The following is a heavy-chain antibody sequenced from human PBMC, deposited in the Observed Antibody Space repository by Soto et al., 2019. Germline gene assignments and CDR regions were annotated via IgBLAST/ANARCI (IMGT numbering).Heavy chain of an antibody. Sequence: SETLSLTCTVSGGSISSSSYYWGWIRQPPGKGLEWIGSIYYSGSTYYNPSLKSRVTISVDTSKNQFSLKLSSVTAADTAVYYCARHVRSGGSCLAFDIWGQGTMVTVSS. CDR2: IYYSGST. D-gene: IGHD2-15*01. CDR3: ARHVRSGGSCLAFDI. J-gene: IGHJ3*02. V-gene: IGHV4-39*01. CDR1: GGSISSSSYY.